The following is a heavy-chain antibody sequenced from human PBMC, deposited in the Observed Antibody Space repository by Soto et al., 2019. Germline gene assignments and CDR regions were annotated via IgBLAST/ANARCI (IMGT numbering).Heavy chain of an antibody. J-gene: IGHJ4*02. Sequence: PGGSLRLSCAASGFTFSSYGMHWVRQAPGKGLEWVAVISYDGSNKYYADSVKGRFTISRDNSKNTLYLQMNSLRAEDTAVYYCAKDRKYFDYCGQGTLVPVSS. V-gene: IGHV3-30*18. CDR1: GFTFSSYG. CDR3: AKDRKYFDY. CDR2: ISYDGSNK.